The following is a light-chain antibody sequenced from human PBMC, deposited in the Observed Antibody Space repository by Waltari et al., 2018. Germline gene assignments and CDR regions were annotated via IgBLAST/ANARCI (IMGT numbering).Light chain of an antibody. CDR2: GAS. V-gene: IGKV3-20*01. J-gene: IGKJ1*01. Sequence: EIVLTQSPGTLSLSLGERATVSCRASQSVSRALAWYQQKPGQAPSLLIYGASTRATGIPDRFSGSGSGTDFSLTISRLEPDDFAVYYCQHYVRLPVTFGQGTTVEIK. CDR3: QHYVRLPVT. CDR1: QSVSRA.